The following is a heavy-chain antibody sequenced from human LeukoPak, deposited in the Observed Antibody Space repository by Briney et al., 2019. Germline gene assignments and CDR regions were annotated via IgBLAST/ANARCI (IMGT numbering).Heavy chain of an antibody. CDR2: IIPILGIA. CDR3: ARTGPIAVAITASIDI. Sequence: SVKVSCKASGGTFSSYAISWVRQAPGRGLEWMGRIIPILGIANYAQKFQGRVTITADKSTSTAYMELSSLRSEDTAVYYCARTGPIAVAITASIDIWGQGTMVTVSS. D-gene: IGHD6-19*01. V-gene: IGHV1-69*04. J-gene: IGHJ3*02. CDR1: GGTFSSYA.